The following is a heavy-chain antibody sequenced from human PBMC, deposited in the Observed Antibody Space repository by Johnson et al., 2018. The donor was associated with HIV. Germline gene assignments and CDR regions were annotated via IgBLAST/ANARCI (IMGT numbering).Heavy chain of an antibody. D-gene: IGHD3-16*01. J-gene: IGHJ3*01. CDR3: AKDTYGPLDAFDV. CDR2: IWSNGNNK. Sequence: QEQLVESGGGVVQPGRSLRLSCAASGFTFSSFGMHWVRQAQGKGLEWVAFIWSNGNNKDYADSVKGRFTISRDNSKNTVYLQMNSLRNEDTSVYFCAKDTYGPLDAFDVWRQGTMVTVSS. V-gene: IGHV3-30*02. CDR1: GFTFSSFG.